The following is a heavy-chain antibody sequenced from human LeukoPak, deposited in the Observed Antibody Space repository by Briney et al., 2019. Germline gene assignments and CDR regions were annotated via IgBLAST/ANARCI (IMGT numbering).Heavy chain of an antibody. CDR2: ISAYNGNT. J-gene: IGHJ4*02. CDR3: ASTTGYSSSWYYFDY. V-gene: IGHV1-18*01. Sequence: APVKVSCKASGYTFTNYYIIWARQAPGQGLEWMGWISAYNGNTNYAQKLQGRVTMTTDTSTTTAYMELRSLRSEDTAVYYCASTTGYSSSWYYFDYWGQGTLVTVSS. CDR1: GYTFTNYY. D-gene: IGHD6-13*01.